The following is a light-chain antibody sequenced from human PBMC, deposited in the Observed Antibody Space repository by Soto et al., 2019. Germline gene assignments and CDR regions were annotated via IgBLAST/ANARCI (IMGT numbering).Light chain of an antibody. CDR3: QQYTNTNTPWM. CDR1: QTISTW. J-gene: IGKJ1*01. V-gene: IGKV1-5*01. CDR2: DAS. Sequence: DIQVTQSPPTLSASVGDRVTITCRASQTISTWMAWYQQKPGKAPTLLLYDASTSQSGVASRFSGSGSGTEFTLIISGLQPGDSATYYCQQYTNTNTPWMFGQGTKVDIK.